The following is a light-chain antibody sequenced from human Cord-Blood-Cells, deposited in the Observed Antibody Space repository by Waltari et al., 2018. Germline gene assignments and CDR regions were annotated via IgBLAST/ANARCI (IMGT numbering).Light chain of an antibody. CDR3: QQYNNWSLYT. CDR1: QSVSSN. V-gene: IGKV3-15*01. CDR2: GAS. Sequence: EIVMTQSPATLSVSLGERATLSCRASQSVSSNLAWYQQKPGQAPRLLIYGASTRATGIPARFSGSGSGTEFTLTISSLQSEDFAVYYCQQYNNWSLYTFGQGTKLEIK. J-gene: IGKJ2*01.